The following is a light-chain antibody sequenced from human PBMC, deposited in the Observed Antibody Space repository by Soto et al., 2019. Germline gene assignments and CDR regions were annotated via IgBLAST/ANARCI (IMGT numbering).Light chain of an antibody. CDR2: EGS. CDR1: SSDVGRYNL. Sequence: QSALTQPASVSGSPGQSINISCTGTSSDVGRYNLVSWYQQHPGKAPKLMIYEGSKRPSGVSNRFSGSKSVNTASLTISGLQAEDEADYYCCSYAGSSTYVVFGGGTELTVL. V-gene: IGLV2-23*01. CDR3: CSYAGSSTYVV. J-gene: IGLJ2*01.